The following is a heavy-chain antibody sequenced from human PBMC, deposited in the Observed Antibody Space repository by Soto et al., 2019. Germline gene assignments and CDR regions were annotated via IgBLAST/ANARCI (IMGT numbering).Heavy chain of an antibody. CDR2: VSTNGAT. J-gene: IGHJ6*04. Sequence: PSETLSLTCTVSDDFISGYYWNWIRQPAGKGLEWIGRVSTNGATNYTPSLESRATMSVDTSKNQFSLKLTSVTAEDTAVYFCARADYEILTGSYALGVWGKGTTVTVPS. CDR1: DDFISGYY. D-gene: IGHD3-9*01. CDR3: ARADYEILTGSYALGV. V-gene: IGHV4-4*07.